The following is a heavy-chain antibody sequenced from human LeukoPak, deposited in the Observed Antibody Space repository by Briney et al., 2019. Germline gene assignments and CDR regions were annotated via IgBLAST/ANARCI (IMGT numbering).Heavy chain of an antibody. CDR1: GGSFSGYY. CDR3: ASEVEVGARYFDY. D-gene: IGHD1-26*01. V-gene: IGHV4-34*01. Sequence: SETLSLTCAVYGGSFSGYYWSWIRQPPGKGLELIGEINHSGSTNYNPSLKSRVTISVDTSKNQFSLKLSSVTAADTAVYYCASEVEVGARYFDYWGQGTLVTVSS. CDR2: INHSGST. J-gene: IGHJ4*02.